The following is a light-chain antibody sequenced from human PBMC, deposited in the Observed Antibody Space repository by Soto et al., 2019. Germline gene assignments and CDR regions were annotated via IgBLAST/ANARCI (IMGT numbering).Light chain of an antibody. J-gene: IGKJ2*01. CDR3: QQSDSTPYT. CDR2: AAS. Sequence: DIQMTQSPSSLSASIGDRVTITCQASQNITNNLSWYQQKPGKAPKRLIYAASNLQSGVPSRFSGSGSGTDFTLTIASLQPEDFSTYYCQQSDSTPYTFGQGTKVDIK. V-gene: IGKV1-39*01. CDR1: QNITNN.